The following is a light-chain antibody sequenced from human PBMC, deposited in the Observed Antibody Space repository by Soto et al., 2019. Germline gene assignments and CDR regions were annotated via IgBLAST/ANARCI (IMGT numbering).Light chain of an antibody. V-gene: IGLV1-44*01. Sequence: QSVLTQPPSASETPGQTVSISCSGSNSNIASNTVNWYQHLPGTAPKLLIYSNHHRPSGVPDRFSGSKSGTSASLAISGLQSEDEADYYCAAWDGSLNGYVFGTGTKLTVL. CDR2: SNH. CDR1: NSNIASNT. J-gene: IGLJ1*01. CDR3: AAWDGSLNGYV.